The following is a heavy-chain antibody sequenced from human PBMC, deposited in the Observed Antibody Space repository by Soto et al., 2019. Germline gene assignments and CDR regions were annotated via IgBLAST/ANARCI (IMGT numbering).Heavy chain of an antibody. Sequence: GESLKISCKGSGYSFTSYWIGWVRQMPGKGLEWMGIIYPGDSDTRYSPSFQGQVTISADKSISTAYLQWSSLKASDTAMYYCASSNSGSYNYYYYYGMDVWGQGTTVTVSS. J-gene: IGHJ6*02. CDR1: GYSFTSYW. V-gene: IGHV5-51*01. CDR3: ASSNSGSYNYYYYYGMDV. D-gene: IGHD1-26*01. CDR2: IYPGDSDT.